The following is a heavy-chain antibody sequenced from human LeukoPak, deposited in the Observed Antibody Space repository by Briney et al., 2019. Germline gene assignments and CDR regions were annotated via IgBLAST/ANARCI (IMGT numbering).Heavy chain of an antibody. J-gene: IGHJ4*02. CDR2: INPNSGGT. CDR1: GYTFTGYY. D-gene: IGHD3-22*01. V-gene: IGHV1-2*02. Sequence: ASVKVSCKASGYTFTGYYMHWVRQAPGQGLEWMGWINPNSGGTNYALKFQGRVTMTRDTSISTAYMELSRLRSDDTAVYYCARDDYDSSGQFDYWGQGTLVTVSS. CDR3: ARDDYDSSGQFDY.